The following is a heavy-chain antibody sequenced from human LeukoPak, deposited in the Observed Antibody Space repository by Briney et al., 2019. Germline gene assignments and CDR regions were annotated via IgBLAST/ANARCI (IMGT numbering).Heavy chain of an antibody. Sequence: GASVKVSCKASGYTFTSYGISWVRQAPGQGLEWMGWISAYNGNTNYAQELQGRVTMTTDTSTSTAYMELRSLRSDDTAVYYCARTVAAGYSSSYDPWGQGTLVTVSS. CDR2: ISAYNGNT. J-gene: IGHJ5*02. V-gene: IGHV1-18*01. CDR3: ARTVAAGYSSSYDP. CDR1: GYTFTSYG. D-gene: IGHD6-6*01.